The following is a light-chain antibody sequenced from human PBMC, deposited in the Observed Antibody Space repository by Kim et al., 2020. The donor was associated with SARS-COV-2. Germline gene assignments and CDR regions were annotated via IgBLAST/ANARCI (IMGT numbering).Light chain of an antibody. CDR2: DVN. J-gene: IGLJ3*02. V-gene: IGLV2-14*03. Sequence: GQSITISCTGTSSDVGTYNYVSWYQQHPGKAPKLVIYDVNNRPSGVSNRFSGSKSGNMASLTISGLQAEDEADYYCSSYTTSSTRVFGGGTKLTVL. CDR3: SSYTTSSTRV. CDR1: SSDVGTYNY.